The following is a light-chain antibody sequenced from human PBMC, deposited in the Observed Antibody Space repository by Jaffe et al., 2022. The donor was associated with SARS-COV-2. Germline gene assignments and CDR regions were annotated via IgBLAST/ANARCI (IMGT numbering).Light chain of an antibody. CDR3: QQYGTSPET. CDR2: GAS. CDR1: QSVSRSY. V-gene: IGKV3-20*01. J-gene: IGKJ2*01. Sequence: DIVLTQSPGTLSLSPGERATLSCRASQSVSRSYLAWYQQKPGQAPRLLIYGASYRATGIPDRFSGSGSGTDFTLTISRVEPEDFAVFYCQQYGTSPETFGQGTKLEIK.